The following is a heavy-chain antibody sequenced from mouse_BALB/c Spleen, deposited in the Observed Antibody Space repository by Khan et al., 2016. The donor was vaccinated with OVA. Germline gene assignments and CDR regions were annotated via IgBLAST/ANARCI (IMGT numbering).Heavy chain of an antibody. CDR3: ARWFAY. V-gene: IGHV3-2*02. Sequence: VQLQQSGPGLVKPFQSLSLTCTVTGYSITSDYAWNWIRQFPGNKLEWMGYITYSGSTSYIPSLKGRISITRDTSKNQFFLQLNSVTTEDTATYYCARWFAYWGQGTLVTVSA. CDR1: GYSITSDYA. CDR2: ITYSGST. J-gene: IGHJ3*01.